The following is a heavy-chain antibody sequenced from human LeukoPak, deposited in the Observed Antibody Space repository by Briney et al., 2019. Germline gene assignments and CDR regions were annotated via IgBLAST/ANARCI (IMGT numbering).Heavy chain of an antibody. V-gene: IGHV3-64D*09. CDR1: GFAFSSYA. CDR2: ISDSGGST. J-gene: IGHJ6*02. Sequence: GGSLRLSCSASGFAFSSYAMHWVRQAPGKGLEYVSAISDSGGSTYYADSVKGRFTISRDNSKNTLYLQMSSLRAEDTAVYFCVRGYSFGPYGMDVWGQGTTVTVSS. D-gene: IGHD2-15*01. CDR3: VRGYSFGPYGMDV.